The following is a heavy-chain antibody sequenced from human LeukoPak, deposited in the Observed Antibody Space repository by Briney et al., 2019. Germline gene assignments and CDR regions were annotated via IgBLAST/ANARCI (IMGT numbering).Heavy chain of an antibody. V-gene: IGHV1-69*16. CDR3: AREVTAGVTWFDP. CDR2: IIPIVGTP. Sequence: ASVTVSCKASGGTLSTKSISWVRQAPGQGLEWMGGIIPIVGTPNYAQNFQGRVTFTTDEYTSTAYMELRSLRSDDTAVYYCAREVTAGVTWFDPWGQGTLVIVSS. J-gene: IGHJ5*02. CDR1: GGTLSTKS. D-gene: IGHD4-11*01.